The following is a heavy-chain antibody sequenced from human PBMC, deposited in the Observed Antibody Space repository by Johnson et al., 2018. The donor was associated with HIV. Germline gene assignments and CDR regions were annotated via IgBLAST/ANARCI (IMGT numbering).Heavy chain of an antibody. CDR3: ARDRGSSWANDAFDI. J-gene: IGHJ3*02. D-gene: IGHD6-13*01. V-gene: IGHV3-30-3*01. Sequence: VQLVESGGGVVQPGRSLRLSCAASGFTFSSYAMHWVRQAPGKGLEWVAVISYDGSNKYYADSVKGRFTISRDNSKNTLYLQMNSLRVEDTAVYYCARDRGSSWANDAFDIWGQGTMVTVSS. CDR2: ISYDGSNK. CDR1: GFTFSSYA.